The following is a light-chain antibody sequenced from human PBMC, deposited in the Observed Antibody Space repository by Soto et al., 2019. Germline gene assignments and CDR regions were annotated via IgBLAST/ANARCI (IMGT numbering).Light chain of an antibody. V-gene: IGKV1-39*01. CDR2: AAS. J-gene: IGKJ1*01. Sequence: DIQTTQSPSSLSASVGDRVTITCRASQSISSYLNWYQQKPGKAPKLLVYAASNLQSGVPSRFSGSGSGTDFTLTISSLQPEDFATYYCQQSYSTPPWTFGQGTKVEIK. CDR1: QSISSY. CDR3: QQSYSTPPWT.